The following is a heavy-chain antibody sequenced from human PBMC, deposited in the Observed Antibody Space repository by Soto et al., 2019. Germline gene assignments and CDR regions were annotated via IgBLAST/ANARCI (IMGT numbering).Heavy chain of an antibody. V-gene: IGHV1-3*01. Sequence: ASVKVSCKASGYTFTSYAMHWVRQAPGQRLEWMGWINAGNGNTKYSQKFQGRVTITRDTSASTSYMELSSLRSEDTAVYYCARSVVVVTALDYWGQGTLVTVSS. CDR3: ARSVVVVTALDY. D-gene: IGHD2-21*02. CDR2: INAGNGNT. CDR1: GYTFTSYA. J-gene: IGHJ4*02.